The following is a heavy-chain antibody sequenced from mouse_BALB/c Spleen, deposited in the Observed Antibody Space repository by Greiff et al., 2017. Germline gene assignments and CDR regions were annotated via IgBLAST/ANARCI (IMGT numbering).Heavy chain of an antibody. CDR2: IWAGGST. D-gene: IGHD2-4*01. V-gene: IGHV2-9*02. J-gene: IGHJ2*01. CDR1: GFSLTSYG. CDR3: ARDQGMTTLFDY. Sequence: VQVVESGPGLVAPSQSLSITCTVSGFSLTSYGVHWVRQPPGKGLEWLGVIWAGGSTNYNSALMSSLSISKDNSKSQVFLKMNRLQTDDTAMYYCARDQGMTTLFDYWGQGTTLTVSS.